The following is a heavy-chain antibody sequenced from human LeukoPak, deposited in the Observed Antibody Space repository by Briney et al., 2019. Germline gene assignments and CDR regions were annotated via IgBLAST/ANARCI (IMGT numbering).Heavy chain of an antibody. CDR3: ARDRSVTTSFDY. CDR1: GFTFSSYS. Sequence: PGGSLRLSCAASGFTFSSYSMNWVRQAPGKGLEWVSSISSSSSYIYYADSVKGRFTISRDNSKNTLYLQMNSLRAEDTAVYYCARDRSVTTSFDYWGQGTLVTVSS. CDR2: ISSSSSYI. J-gene: IGHJ4*02. D-gene: IGHD4-17*01. V-gene: IGHV3-21*01.